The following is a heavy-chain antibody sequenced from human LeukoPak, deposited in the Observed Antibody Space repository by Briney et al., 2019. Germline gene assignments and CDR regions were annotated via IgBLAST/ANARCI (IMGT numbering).Heavy chain of an antibody. V-gene: IGHV3-21*01. J-gene: IGHJ4*02. Sequence: GGSLRLSCAASGFSFSSHSMNWVRQAPGKGLEWVSSITSSSSYIYYADSVKGRFTISRDNAKNSLYLQMNSLRAEDTAVYYCARDLYYDSSGTDYWGQGTLVTVSS. CDR3: ARDLYYDSSGTDY. CDR2: ITSSSSYI. CDR1: GFSFSSHS. D-gene: IGHD3-22*01.